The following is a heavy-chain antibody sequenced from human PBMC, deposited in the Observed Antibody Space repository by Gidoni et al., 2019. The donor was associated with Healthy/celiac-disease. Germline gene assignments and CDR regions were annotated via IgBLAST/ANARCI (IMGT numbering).Heavy chain of an antibody. D-gene: IGHD3-22*01. V-gene: IGHV4-34*01. CDR2: INHSGST. CDR3: ASTYYDSSGYFFY. CDR1: GGSFSGYY. J-gene: IGHJ4*02. Sequence: QVQLQQWGAGLLKPSETLSLTCAFYGGSFSGYYCSWIRQPPGKGLEWIGEINHSGSTNYNPSLKSRVTISVDTSKNQFSLKLSSVTAADTAVYYCASTYYDSSGYFFYWGQGTLVTVSS.